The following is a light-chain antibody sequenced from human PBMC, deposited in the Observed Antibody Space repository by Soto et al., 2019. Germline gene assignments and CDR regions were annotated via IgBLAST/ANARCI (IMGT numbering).Light chain of an antibody. CDR2: GAS. J-gene: IGKJ1*01. Sequence: EIVLTQSPGTLSLSPGERATLSCRASQSVSSSYLAWYQQKPGQAPRLLIYGASSRATGIPDRFSGSGSGTDFTLTISRLGAEDFAVYYCQQYGRSPRTFGQGTKVDIK. CDR1: QSVSSSY. CDR3: QQYGRSPRT. V-gene: IGKV3-20*01.